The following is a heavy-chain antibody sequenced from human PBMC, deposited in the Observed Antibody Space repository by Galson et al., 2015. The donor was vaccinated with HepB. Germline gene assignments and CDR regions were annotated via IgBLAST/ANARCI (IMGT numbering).Heavy chain of an antibody. CDR1: GFTFSYYS. V-gene: IGHV3-48*01. Sequence: SLRLSCAVSGFTFSYYSMNWVRQAPGKGLEWISYITSRSSAIYYSDSVKGRFTISRDNAKNSLFLQMNRLTVTKDSSKNQVVLTMTNMGPVDIATYYCARTSTATTAFDYWGQGALVTVSS. CDR2: ITSRSSAI. CDR3: VVLTMTNMGPVDIATYYCARTSTATTAFDY. J-gene: IGHJ4*02. D-gene: IGHD4-17*01.